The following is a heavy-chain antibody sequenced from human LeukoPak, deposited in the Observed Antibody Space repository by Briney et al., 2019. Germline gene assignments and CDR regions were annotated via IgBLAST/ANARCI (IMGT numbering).Heavy chain of an antibody. CDR1: GYTFTGYY. D-gene: IGHD4-17*01. CDR2: INPNSGGT. CDR3: ARVMTTVTTLSEYGQALDY. J-gene: IGHJ4*02. V-gene: IGHV1-2*02. Sequence: ASVKVSCKASGYTFTGYYMHWVRQAPGQGLEWMGWINPNSGGTNYAQKFQGRVAMTRDTSISTAYMELSRLRSDDTAVYYCARVMTTVTTLSEYGQALDYWGQGTLVTVSS.